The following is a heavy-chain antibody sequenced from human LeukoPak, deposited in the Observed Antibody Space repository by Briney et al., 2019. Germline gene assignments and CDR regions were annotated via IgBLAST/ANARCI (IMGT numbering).Heavy chain of an antibody. D-gene: IGHD2-2*01. Sequence: GSLRLSCAASGFKFTTHWMSWVRQAPVKGLEWVANIKQDGSDTHYVESVKGRFTISRDNAKNSLYLQMNSPRAEDTAVYYCTRLSDTEGSSTSYRASDIWGQGTMVTVAS. CDR1: GFKFTTHW. V-gene: IGHV3-7*01. CDR3: TRLSDTEGSSTSYRASDI. CDR2: IKQDGSDT. J-gene: IGHJ3*02.